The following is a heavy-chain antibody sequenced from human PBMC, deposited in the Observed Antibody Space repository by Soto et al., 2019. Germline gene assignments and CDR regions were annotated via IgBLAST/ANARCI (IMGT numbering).Heavy chain of an antibody. V-gene: IGHV3-33*01. CDR2: KWYDGSNK. D-gene: IGHD6-19*01. CDR1: GFTFSSYG. CDR3: ARAGAVAGPPTNYYYGMDV. Sequence: QVQLVESGGGVVQPGRSLRLSCAASGFTFSSYGMHWVRQAPGKGLEWVAVKWYDGSNKYYADSVKGRFTISRDNSKNTLYLQMNSLRAEDTAVYYCARAGAVAGPPTNYYYGMDVWGQGTTVTVSS. J-gene: IGHJ6*02.